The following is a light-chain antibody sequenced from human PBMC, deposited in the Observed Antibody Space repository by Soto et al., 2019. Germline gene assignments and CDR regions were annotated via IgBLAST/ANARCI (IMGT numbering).Light chain of an antibody. CDR2: GAS. Sequence: EIFLTQSPGTLSLSPGEGTTLSCRASESVASLAWYQQKPGQAPRLLIYGASTRATGIPDRFSGSGSGTDFTLTMGRLEPEDFAVYSCQQYGSSPQKFGKGTMVDI. CDR3: QQYGSSPQK. J-gene: IGKJ1*01. V-gene: IGKV3-20*01. CDR1: ESVAS.